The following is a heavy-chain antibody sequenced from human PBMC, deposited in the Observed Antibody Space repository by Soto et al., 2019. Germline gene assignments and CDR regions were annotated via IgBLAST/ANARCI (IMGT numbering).Heavy chain of an antibody. CDR2: IIPILGTT. CDR1: GGTLSSYT. CDR3: ARGETDSSSSRFDY. J-gene: IGHJ4*02. Sequence: SVKVSCKASGGTLSSYTITWVRQAPGQGLEWMGGIIPILGTTNYAQRFQGRVTITADESTSTAHMQLSSLRSEDTALYYGARGETDSSSSRFDYWGQGTLVTVSS. D-gene: IGHD6-6*01. V-gene: IGHV1-69*13.